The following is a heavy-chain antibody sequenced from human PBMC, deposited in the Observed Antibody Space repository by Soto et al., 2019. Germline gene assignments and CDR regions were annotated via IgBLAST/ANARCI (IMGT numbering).Heavy chain of an antibody. V-gene: IGHV1-46*01. CDR3: ARDVVSGGSSLAGFGYYYGMDV. Sequence: QVQLVQSGAEVKKPGASVKVSCKASGYTFTSYYMHWVRQAPGQGLEWMGIINPSGGSTSYAQKFQGRVTMTRDTSTSTVYMELSSLRSEDTAVYYCARDVVSGGSSLAGFGYYYGMDVWGQGTTVTVSS. CDR2: INPSGGST. D-gene: IGHD2-15*01. J-gene: IGHJ6*02. CDR1: GYTFTSYY.